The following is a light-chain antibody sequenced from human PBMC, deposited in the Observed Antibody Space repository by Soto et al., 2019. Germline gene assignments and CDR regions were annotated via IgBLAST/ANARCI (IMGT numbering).Light chain of an antibody. Sequence: EIVLTQSPATLSLSPGERATLSCRASQSVSSYLAWYQQKPGQAPRLLIYDASNRATGIPARFSGSGSGTDFTLTISSLEPDDFAVYYCQLRSNWPLYTFGQGTKLEIK. CDR1: QSVSSY. J-gene: IGKJ2*01. CDR3: QLRSNWPLYT. CDR2: DAS. V-gene: IGKV3-11*01.